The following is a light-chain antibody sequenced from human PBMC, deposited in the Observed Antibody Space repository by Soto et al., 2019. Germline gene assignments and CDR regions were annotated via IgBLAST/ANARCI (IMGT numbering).Light chain of an antibody. V-gene: IGKV3-15*01. Sequence: EIVMTQSPATLSVSPGERATLSGRASQNINNNLAWYQQKPGQVPRLLIYHASTGATGIPARFSGSGSGTELTLTISSVQSEDFAVYYCQQYNYWPLTFGGGTKVEIK. CDR3: QQYNYWPLT. J-gene: IGKJ4*01. CDR2: HAS. CDR1: QNINNN.